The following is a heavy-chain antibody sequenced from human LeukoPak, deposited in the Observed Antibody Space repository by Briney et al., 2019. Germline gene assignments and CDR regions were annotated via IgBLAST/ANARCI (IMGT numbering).Heavy chain of an antibody. D-gene: IGHD3-22*01. J-gene: IGHJ3*02. V-gene: IGHV4-59*01. CDR2: IYYSGST. CDR1: GASISSYY. CDR3: ATLYYYDSSGYQGAFDI. Sequence: SETLSLTCTVSGASISSYYWSWIRQPPGKGLEWIGYIYYSGSTNYNPSLKSRVTISVDTSKNQFSPKLSSVTAADTAVYYCATLYYYDSSGYQGAFDIWGQGTMVTVSS.